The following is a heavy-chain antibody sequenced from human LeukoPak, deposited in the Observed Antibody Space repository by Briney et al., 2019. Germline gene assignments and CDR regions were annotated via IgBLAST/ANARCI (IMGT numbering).Heavy chain of an antibody. J-gene: IGHJ4*02. D-gene: IGHD3-22*01. CDR3: AAGAFGSGYYPIDY. CDR2: IVVGSGNT. Sequence: TSVKVSCKASGFTFTSSAMQWVRQARGQRLEWIGWIVVGSGNTNYAQKFQERVTITRDMSTSTAYMELSSLRSEDTAVYYCAAGAFGSGYYPIDYWGQGTLDTVSS. CDR1: GFTFTSSA. V-gene: IGHV1-58*02.